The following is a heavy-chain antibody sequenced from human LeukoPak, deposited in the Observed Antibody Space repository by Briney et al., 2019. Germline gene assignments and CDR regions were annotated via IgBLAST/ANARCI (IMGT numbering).Heavy chain of an antibody. CDR3: AKDRGPARSLGCFAP. J-gene: IGHJ5*02. V-gene: IGHV3-23*01. D-gene: IGHD6-6*01. CDR2: ISGSGGST. CDR1: GFTFSSYA. Sequence: GGSLRLSCAASGFTFSSYAMSWVRQAPGKGLEWVSTISGSGGSTYYADSVKGRFTISRDNSKNTLYLQMNSLIVEDTAVYYCAKDRGPARSLGCFAPWGQGTLVTVSS.